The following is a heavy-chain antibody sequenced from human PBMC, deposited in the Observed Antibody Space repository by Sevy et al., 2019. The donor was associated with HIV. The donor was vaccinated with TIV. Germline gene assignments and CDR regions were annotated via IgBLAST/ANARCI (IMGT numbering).Heavy chain of an antibody. CDR1: GFTFISYA. J-gene: IGHJ6*02. CDR2: ISAGGGST. CDR3: ARDLYCSSTSCRIYYYYGMDV. Sequence: GGSLRLSCAASGFTFISYALSWVRQAPGKGLEWVSTISAGGGSTYYADSVKGRFTISRDNSRNTLYLQMNSLRAEDTAVYYCARDLYCSSTSCRIYYYYGMDVWGQGTTVTVSS. V-gene: IGHV3-23*01. D-gene: IGHD2-2*01.